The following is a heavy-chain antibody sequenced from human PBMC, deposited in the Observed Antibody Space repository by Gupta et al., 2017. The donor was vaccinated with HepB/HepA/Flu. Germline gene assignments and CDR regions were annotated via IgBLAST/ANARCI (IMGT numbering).Heavy chain of an antibody. D-gene: IGHD3-10*01. CDR2: LSGIGNST. J-gene: IGHJ4*02. Sequence: QLLESGGGLVQPGGSLRLSCAASGFTFSRYAMSWVRQAPGKGLEWVSGLSGIGNSTYYADSVKGRFTISRDNSKNTLYLQMNSLRDEDTAIYYCAKGALKFGSGSYYIQWGQGTLVTVSS. CDR1: GFTFSRYA. V-gene: IGHV3-23*01. CDR3: AKGALKFGSGSYYIQ.